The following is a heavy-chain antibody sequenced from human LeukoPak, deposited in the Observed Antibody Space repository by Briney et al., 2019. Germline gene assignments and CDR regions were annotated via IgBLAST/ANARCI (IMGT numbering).Heavy chain of an antibody. D-gene: IGHD3-10*01. CDR1: GYTFTNFY. J-gene: IGHJ4*02. CDR3: ARDYYGSGSSDSFAY. Sequence: PGASVKVSCMSSGYTFTNFYMHWVRQAPGQGLEWMGIINPSGGSTSYAQKFQGRVTMTRDMSTSTVYMELSSLRSEDTAVYYCARDYYGSGSSDSFAYWGQGTLVTVSS. CDR2: INPSGGST. V-gene: IGHV1-46*01.